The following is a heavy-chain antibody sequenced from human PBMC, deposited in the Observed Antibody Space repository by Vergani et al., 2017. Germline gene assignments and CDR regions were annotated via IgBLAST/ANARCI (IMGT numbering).Heavy chain of an antibody. CDR2: ISSSNTYI. Sequence: EVQLVESGGGLVKPGGSLRLSCAASGFTFSSYSMNWVRQAPGKGLEWVSSISSSNTYIYYTDSVKGRFTISRDNAKNSLYLKMNSLRAEDTAVYYCARDNWYDYWGQGTLVTVSS. J-gene: IGHJ5*01. CDR3: ARDNWYDY. CDR1: GFTFSSYS. V-gene: IGHV3-21*01.